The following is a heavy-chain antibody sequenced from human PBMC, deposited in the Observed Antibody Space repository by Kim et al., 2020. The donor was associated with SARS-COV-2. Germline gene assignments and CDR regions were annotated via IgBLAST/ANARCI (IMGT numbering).Heavy chain of an antibody. Sequence: SETLSLTCSVSGGSITSDYWTWVRQFPGKGMEWIGYIAFDGRTEYNPSLRSRVAMLVDPSMTHFSLTLTSVTAADSAVYFCARLPDIIGWPFDSWGQGILVTVSS. D-gene: IGHD2-15*01. CDR3: ARLPDIIGWPFDS. V-gene: IGHV4-59*01. J-gene: IGHJ4*02. CDR2: IAFDGRT. CDR1: GGSITSDY.